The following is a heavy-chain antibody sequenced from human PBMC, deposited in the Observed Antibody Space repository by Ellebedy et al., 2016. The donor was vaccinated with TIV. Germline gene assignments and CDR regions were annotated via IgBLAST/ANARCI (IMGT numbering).Heavy chain of an antibody. Sequence: PSETLSLTCTVSGGSISSYYWSWVRQAPGKGLEWVSAISGSGGSTYHADSVKGRFTISRDNSKNTLYLQMNSLRAEDTAVYYCAKDYGGYGDYFDYWGQGTLVTVSS. CDR2: ISGSGGST. CDR3: AKDYGGYGDYFDY. D-gene: IGHD5-12*01. CDR1: GGSISSYY. J-gene: IGHJ4*02. V-gene: IGHV3-23*01.